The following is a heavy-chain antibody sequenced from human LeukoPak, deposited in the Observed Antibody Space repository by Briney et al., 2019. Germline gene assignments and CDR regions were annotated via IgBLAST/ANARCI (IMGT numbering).Heavy chain of an antibody. CDR1: GFTFSTYA. D-gene: IGHD4-11*01. CDR2: IWFDGTKK. V-gene: IGHV3-33*08. CDR3: ARPYSNYFTWFNP. Sequence: PGGSLRLSCAASGFTFSTYAMHWVRQAPGKGLEWVAVIWFDGTKKDYADSVNGRFTISRDNSKSTVFLQMNNLRAEDTAVYYCARPYSNYFTWFNPWGQGTLVTVSS. J-gene: IGHJ5*02.